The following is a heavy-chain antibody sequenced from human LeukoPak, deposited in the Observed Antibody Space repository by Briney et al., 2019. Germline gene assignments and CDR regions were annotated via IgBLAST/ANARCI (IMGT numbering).Heavy chain of an antibody. CDR2: INHSGST. D-gene: IGHD3-22*01. CDR3: ARDHSDYYDSSGYQFDY. CDR1: GGSLSGYY. V-gene: IGHV4-34*01. J-gene: IGHJ4*02. Sequence: SETLSLTCAVYGGSLSGYYWSWIRQAPGKGLEWIGEINHSGSTTYNPSLKSRVTMSVDMSRNQFSLKLSSVTAADTAVYYCARDHSDYYDSSGYQFDYWGQGTLVTVSS.